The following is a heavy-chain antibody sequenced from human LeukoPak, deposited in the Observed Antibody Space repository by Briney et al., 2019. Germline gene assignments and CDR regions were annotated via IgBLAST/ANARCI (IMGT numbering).Heavy chain of an antibody. CDR3: AREPTYYYDAFDI. CDR1: GGSISSYY. Sequence: SETLSLTCTVSGGSISSYYWSWIRQPPGKGLEWIGYIYYSGSTNYNPSLKSRVTISVDTSKNQFSLKLSSVTAADTAVYYCAREPTYYYDAFDIWGQGTMVTVSS. D-gene: IGHD3-10*01. J-gene: IGHJ3*02. CDR2: IYYSGST. V-gene: IGHV4-59*01.